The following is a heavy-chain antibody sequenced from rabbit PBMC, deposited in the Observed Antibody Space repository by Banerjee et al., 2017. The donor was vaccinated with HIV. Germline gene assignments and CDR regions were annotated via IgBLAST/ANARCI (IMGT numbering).Heavy chain of an antibody. CDR1: GFDLSSYW. V-gene: IGHV1S45*01. D-gene: IGHD8-1*01. Sequence: QEQLEESGGDLVKPEGSLTLTCTASGFDLSSYWICWVRQAPGKGLEWIACIWTGGSGITYYASWARGRFTISITSTTVTLQMTSLTAADTATYFCARVSGSGWNFSLWGPGTLVTV. J-gene: IGHJ4*01. CDR2: IWTGGSGIT. CDR3: ARVSGSGWNFSL.